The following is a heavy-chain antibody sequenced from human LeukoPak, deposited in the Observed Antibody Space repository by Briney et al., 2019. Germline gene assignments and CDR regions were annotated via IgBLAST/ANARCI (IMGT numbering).Heavy chain of an antibody. CDR1: GFTFSGYA. J-gene: IGHJ6*02. CDR3: TRGGSSGRTSYYYGMDV. CDR2: ISGSGGST. Sequence: GGSMRLSCAASGFTFSGYAMSWVRQAPGKGLEWLSGISGSGGSTEYADSVKGRFTISRDNSKSTLYLEMNSLRAADTAVYYCTRGGSSGRTSYYYGMDVWGQGTTVTVSS. D-gene: IGHD6-19*01. V-gene: IGHV3-23*01.